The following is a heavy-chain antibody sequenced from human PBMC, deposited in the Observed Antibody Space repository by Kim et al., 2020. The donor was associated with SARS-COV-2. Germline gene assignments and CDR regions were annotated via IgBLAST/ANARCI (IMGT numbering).Heavy chain of an antibody. V-gene: IGHV3-23*01. CDR3: AKGVAAATAPDS. CDR1: GFTFSSFA. J-gene: IGHJ4*02. CDR2: IGGSGGST. Sequence: VGSLRLSCAASGFTFSSFAMSWVRQAPGKGLDWVSRIGGSGGSTYYADSVKGRFTITRDNSKNMLYLQMNSLRAEDTALYYCAKGVAAATAPDSWGQGTLAT. D-gene: IGHD1-26*01.